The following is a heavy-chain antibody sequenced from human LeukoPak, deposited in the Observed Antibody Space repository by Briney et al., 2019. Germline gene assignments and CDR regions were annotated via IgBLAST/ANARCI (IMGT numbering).Heavy chain of an antibody. D-gene: IGHD3-9*01. CDR3: ARGEGGYDILTGYWSYFDH. CDR2: INPNSGGT. CDR1: GYTFTGYY. J-gene: IGHJ4*02. V-gene: IGHV1-2*02. Sequence: ASVKVSCKASGYTFTGYYMHWVRQAPGQGLEWMGWINPNSGGTNYAQKFQGRVTMTRDTSISTAYMELSSLRSEDTAVYYCARGEGGYDILTGYWSYFDHWGQGTLVTVSS.